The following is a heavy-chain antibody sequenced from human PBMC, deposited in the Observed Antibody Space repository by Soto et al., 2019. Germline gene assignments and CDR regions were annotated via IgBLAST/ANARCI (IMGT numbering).Heavy chain of an antibody. V-gene: IGHV4-30-4*01. D-gene: IGHD3-10*01. CDR2: IYYSGGT. J-gene: IGHJ6*02. CDR3: ARDGSGSYYYYYGMDV. CDR1: GGSISRGDYY. Sequence: PSETRSRTWTVSGGSISRGDYYWIWIRQPPGKGLEWIGYIYYSGGTYYNPSLKSRVTISVDTSKNQFSLKLSSVTAADTAVYYCARDGSGSYYYYYGMDVWGQGTTVTVSS.